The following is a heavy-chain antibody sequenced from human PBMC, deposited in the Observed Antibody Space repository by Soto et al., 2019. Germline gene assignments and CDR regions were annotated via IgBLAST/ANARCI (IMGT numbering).Heavy chain of an antibody. CDR1: GGSISSGDYY. D-gene: IGHD3-22*01. CDR3: ARVDYDSILKIDY. CDR2: IYYSGST. J-gene: IGHJ4*02. V-gene: IGHV4-30-4*01. Sequence: LSLTCTVSGGSISSGDYYWSWIRQPPGKGLEWIGYIYYSGSTYYNPSLKSRVTISVDTSKNQFSLKLSSVTAADTAVYYCARVDYDSILKIDYWGQGTLVTVSS.